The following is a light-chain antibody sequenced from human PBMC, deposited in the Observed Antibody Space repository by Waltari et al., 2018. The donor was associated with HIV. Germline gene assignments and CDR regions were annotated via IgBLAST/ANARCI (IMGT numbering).Light chain of an antibody. V-gene: IGLV2-8*01. CDR1: SRAVGVYNY. CDR3: CSYAGSDVV. Sequence: QSALTQPPPASGSPGQSVTISCTGTSRAVGVYNYISWYQQHPGRAPNRMLFEVTKRPSGVPDRFSGSKSGNTASLTVAGLQAEDEAVYYCCSYAGSDVVFGGGTKLTVL. J-gene: IGLJ2*01. CDR2: EVT.